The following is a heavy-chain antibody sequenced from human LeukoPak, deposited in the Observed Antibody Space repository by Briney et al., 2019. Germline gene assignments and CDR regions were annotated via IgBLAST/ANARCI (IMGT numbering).Heavy chain of an antibody. CDR1: GGSISTYY. D-gene: IGHD3-22*01. V-gene: IGHV4-59*01. CDR2: IYYSGST. CDR3: AKDGDSSGYWDWFDP. J-gene: IGHJ5*02. Sequence: PSETLSLTCTVSGGSISTYYWSWIRQPPGKGLEWIGYIYYSGSTNYNPSLKSRVTISVDTSKNQFSLKLSSVTAADTAVYYCAKDGDSSGYWDWFDPWGQGTLVTVSS.